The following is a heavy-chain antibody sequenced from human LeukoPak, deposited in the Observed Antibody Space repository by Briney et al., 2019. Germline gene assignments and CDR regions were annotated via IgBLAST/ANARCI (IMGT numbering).Heavy chain of an antibody. CDR1: GFTVSNAW. CDR2: IKTKSEGGTT. D-gene: IGHD1-26*01. V-gene: IGHV3-15*01. Sequence: GGSLRLSCAASGFTVSNAWMIWSGRLQGRGLEWFGRIKTKSEGGTTDCAAPVKGRFTISRDDSKNTLYLQMNSLKSEDTGVYYCTTEVGATAKGWGQGTLVTVSS. J-gene: IGHJ4*02. CDR3: TTEVGATAKG.